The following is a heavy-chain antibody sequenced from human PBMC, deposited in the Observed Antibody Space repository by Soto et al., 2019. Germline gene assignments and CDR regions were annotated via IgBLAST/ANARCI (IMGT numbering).Heavy chain of an antibody. V-gene: IGHV3-15*07. CDR1: GFTFYNSW. CDR3: TTGSVEGV. CDR2: IKRNSDGGRT. J-gene: IGHJ6*02. Sequence: DVQLVESGGGLVKPGGSLRLSCAASGFTFYNSWMYWVRQAPGKGLEWVGRIKRNSDGGRTDYAAPVKGRFTISRDDSENTLYLQMNSLKTEDTAVYYCTTGSVEGVWGQGTTVSVSS. D-gene: IGHD2-15*01.